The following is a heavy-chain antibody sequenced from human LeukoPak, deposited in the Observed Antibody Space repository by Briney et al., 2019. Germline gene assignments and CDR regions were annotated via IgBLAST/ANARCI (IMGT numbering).Heavy chain of an antibody. CDR3: ARDQAFSYYYYFMDV. CDR2: TNSDGSST. Sequence: GGSLRLSCAVSGFTFSGHWMFWVRQAPGKGLVWVSSTNSDGSSTGYTDSVKGRFTISRDSAKKSLYLQMNSLRAEDTAVYYCARDQAFSYYYYFMDVWGKGTTVTVSS. CDR1: GFTFSGHW. J-gene: IGHJ6*03. D-gene: IGHD3-3*01. V-gene: IGHV3-74*01.